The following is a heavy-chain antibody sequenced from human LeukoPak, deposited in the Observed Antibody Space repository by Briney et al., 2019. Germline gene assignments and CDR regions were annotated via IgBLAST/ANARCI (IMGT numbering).Heavy chain of an antibody. CDR2: ISSSSSTI. Sequence: GGSLRLSCAASGFTFSSYSMNWVRQAPGKGLEWVSYISSSSSTIYYADSVKGRFTISRDNAKNSLYLQTNSLRAEDTAVYYCARLKAASGSFLHAFDIWGQGTMVTVSS. J-gene: IGHJ3*02. CDR1: GFTFSSYS. CDR3: ARLKAASGSFLHAFDI. D-gene: IGHD6-13*01. V-gene: IGHV3-48*01.